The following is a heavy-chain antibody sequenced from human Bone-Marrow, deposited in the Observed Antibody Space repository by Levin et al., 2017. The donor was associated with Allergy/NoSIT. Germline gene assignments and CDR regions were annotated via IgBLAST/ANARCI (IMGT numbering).Heavy chain of an antibody. V-gene: IGHV4-30-4*01. D-gene: IGHD3-10*01. CDR2: IYYSGST. Sequence: SETLSLTCTVSGGSISSGDYYWSWIRQPPGKGLEWIGYIYYSGSTYYNPSLKSRVTISVDTSKNQFSLKLSSVTAADTAVYYCAGYFMVRGVPRGWFDPWGQGTLVTVSS. CDR3: AGYFMVRGVPRGWFDP. CDR1: GGSISSGDYY. J-gene: IGHJ5*02.